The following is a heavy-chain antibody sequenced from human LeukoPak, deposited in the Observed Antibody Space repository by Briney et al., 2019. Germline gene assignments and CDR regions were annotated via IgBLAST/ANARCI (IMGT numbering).Heavy chain of an antibody. CDR1: GYTFTGYY. CDR2: ISAYNGNT. J-gene: IGHJ4*02. V-gene: IGHV1-18*04. Sequence: ASVKVSCKASGYTFTGYYMHWVRQAPGQGLEWMGWISAYNGNTNYAQKLQGRVTMTTDTSTSTAYMELRSLRSDDTAVYYCARTIAVAENDYWGQGTLVTVSS. CDR3: ARTIAVAENDY. D-gene: IGHD6-19*01.